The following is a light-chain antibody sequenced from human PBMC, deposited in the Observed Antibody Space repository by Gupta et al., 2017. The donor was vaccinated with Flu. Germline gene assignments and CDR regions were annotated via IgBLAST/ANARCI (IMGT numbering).Light chain of an antibody. CDR2: GET. CDR1: QDNNIF. CDR3: QQYASVPLT. Sequence: DIQMTQSPSSLSASVGDRVTITCQASQDNNIFLNWYQQKPGKAPRLLIQGETNLETGVPSRFNAGGSGTDFSFTINSLQPEDVATYYCQQYASVPLTFGAGTKVDIK. V-gene: IGKV1-33*01. J-gene: IGKJ4*01.